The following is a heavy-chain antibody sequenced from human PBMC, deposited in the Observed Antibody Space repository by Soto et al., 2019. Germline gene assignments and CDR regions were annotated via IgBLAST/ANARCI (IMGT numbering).Heavy chain of an antibody. Sequence: QVQLVQSGAEVKKPGASVKVSCKASGYTFTSYYVHWVRQAPGQGLEWMGIINPSSGSTSYAQKFQGRGTMTRDTSTSTVYMELRSLRSDDTAVYYCARGHCSSTSCYEGYYYYYGMDVWGQGTTVTVSS. J-gene: IGHJ6*02. CDR3: ARGHCSSTSCYEGYYYYYGMDV. CDR1: GYTFTSYY. V-gene: IGHV1-46*01. D-gene: IGHD2-2*01. CDR2: INPSSGST.